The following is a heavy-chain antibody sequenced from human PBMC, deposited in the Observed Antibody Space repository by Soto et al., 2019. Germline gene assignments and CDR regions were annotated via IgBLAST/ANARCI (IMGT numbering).Heavy chain of an antibody. J-gene: IGHJ4*02. CDR1: GFTFSDHY. Sequence: EVQLVESGGGLVQPGGSLRLSCVASGFTFSDHYMDWVRQAPGKGLDWVGRTRNKANSYTTEYAASVKGRFTISRDDSTNSLYLQMNSLKTEHTAVYYCVRVATISGYYFDYWGQGTLVTVSS. V-gene: IGHV3-72*01. CDR2: TRNKANSYTT. CDR3: VRVATISGYYFDY. D-gene: IGHD5-12*01.